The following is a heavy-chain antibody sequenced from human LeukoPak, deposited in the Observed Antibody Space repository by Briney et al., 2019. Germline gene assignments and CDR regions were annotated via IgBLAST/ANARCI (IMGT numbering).Heavy chain of an antibody. CDR3: AKDRGYSYANAGGDY. Sequence: GGSLRLSCAASGFTFSSYAMSWVRQAPGKGLEWVSAISGSGGSTYYADSVKGRFTISRDNSKNTLYLQMNSLRAEDTAVYYCAKDRGYSYANAGGDYWGQGTLVTVSS. J-gene: IGHJ4*02. V-gene: IGHV3-23*01. CDR2: ISGSGGST. D-gene: IGHD5-18*01. CDR1: GFTFSSYA.